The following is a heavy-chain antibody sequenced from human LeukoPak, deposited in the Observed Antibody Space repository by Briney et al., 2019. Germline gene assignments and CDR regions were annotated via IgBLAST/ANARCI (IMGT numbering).Heavy chain of an antibody. V-gene: IGHV3-11*04. CDR1: GFTFSDYY. Sequence: PGGPLRLSCAASGFTFSDYYMSWIRQAPGKGLEWVSYISSSGSTIYYADSVKGRFTISRDNAKNSLYLQMNSLRAEDTAVYYCARDPTYSSSWYPGDIWGQGTMVTVSS. CDR2: ISSSGSTI. J-gene: IGHJ3*02. CDR3: ARDPTYSSSWYPGDI. D-gene: IGHD6-13*01.